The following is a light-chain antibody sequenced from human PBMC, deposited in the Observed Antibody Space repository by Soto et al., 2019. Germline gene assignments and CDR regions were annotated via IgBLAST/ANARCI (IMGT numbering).Light chain of an antibody. CDR2: ASS. CDR3: QQYAGTLT. V-gene: IGKV3-20*01. CDR1: QSVSSY. Sequence: EVVLTQSPGILSLSPGERATFSCRASQSVSSYLAWYQQKPGQAPRLLISASSSRATGIPDRFSGSGSGTDFTLTISRLEPEDFAVYYCQQYAGTLTFGRGTKVEI. J-gene: IGKJ4*01.